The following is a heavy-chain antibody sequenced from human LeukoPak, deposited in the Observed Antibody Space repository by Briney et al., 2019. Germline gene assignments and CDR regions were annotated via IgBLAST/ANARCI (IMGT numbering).Heavy chain of an antibody. Sequence: GGSLRLSCAASGFTFSSYGMHWVRQAPGKGQEWVSAISGSVGYTYYADSVKGRFDISRDNSKNTVYLQMSSLTADDTAVYYCATHYDSSGYRHLDHWGQGILVTVSS. D-gene: IGHD3-22*01. V-gene: IGHV3-23*01. CDR1: GFTFSSYG. CDR3: ATHYDSSGYRHLDH. J-gene: IGHJ4*02. CDR2: ISGSVGYT.